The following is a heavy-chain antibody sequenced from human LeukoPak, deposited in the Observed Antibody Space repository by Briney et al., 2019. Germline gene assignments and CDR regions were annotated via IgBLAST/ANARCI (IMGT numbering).Heavy chain of an antibody. CDR3: ARDPVGATGLPFFDY. D-gene: IGHD1-26*01. J-gene: IGHJ4*02. CDR1: GFTFGSYS. CDR2: ISSSSSYI. Sequence: GGSLRLSCAASGFTFGSYSMNWVRQAPGKGLEWVSFISSSSSYIYYADSVRGRFTISRDNAKNSLYLQMNSLRAEDTAAYYCARDPVGATGLPFFDYWGQGTLVTVSS. V-gene: IGHV3-21*01.